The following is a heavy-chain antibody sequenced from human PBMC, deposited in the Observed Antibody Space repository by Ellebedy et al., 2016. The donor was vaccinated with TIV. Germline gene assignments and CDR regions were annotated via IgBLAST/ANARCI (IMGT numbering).Heavy chain of an antibody. CDR2: INTGNGNT. Sequence: ASVKVSCXASGHTFTAYGIHWVRQAPGQRLEWMGWINTGNGNTKYSQTFQGRVTITRDTSATSATTAYMELSSLRSEDTAIYYCATREWVDPMDVWGQGTTVTVSS. CDR1: GHTFTAYG. D-gene: IGHD3-3*01. V-gene: IGHV1-3*04. J-gene: IGHJ6*02. CDR3: ATREWVDPMDV.